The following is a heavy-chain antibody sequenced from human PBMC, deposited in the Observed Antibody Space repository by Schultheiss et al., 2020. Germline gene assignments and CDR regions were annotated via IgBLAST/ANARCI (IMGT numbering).Heavy chain of an antibody. CDR2: ISWNSGSI. CDR3: AKVVRTEVTTLRGYFFGLDV. D-gene: IGHD4-17*01. CDR1: GFTFDDYA. J-gene: IGHJ6*02. V-gene: IGHV3-9*01. Sequence: GGSLRLSCAASGFTFDDYAMHWVRQAPGKGLEWVSGISWNSGSIGYADSVKGRFTISRDNSKNTLYLQMNSLRSEDTALYYCAKVVRTEVTTLRGYFFGLDVWGQGTTVTVSS.